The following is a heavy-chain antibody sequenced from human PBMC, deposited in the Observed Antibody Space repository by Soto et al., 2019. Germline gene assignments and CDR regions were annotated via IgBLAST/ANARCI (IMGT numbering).Heavy chain of an antibody. D-gene: IGHD3-10*01. CDR3: ARDIGSYAYGEGY. V-gene: IGHV4-4*07. CDR2: VYSSGTT. J-gene: IGHJ4*02. CDR1: GGSINSYW. Sequence: SETLSLTCSVSGGSINSYWWSWIRQPAGKGLEWIGRVYSSGTTDYNPSLNSRATLSVETSKNQFSLKLSSVTAADTAVYYCARDIGSYAYGEGYWGQGTQVTVSS.